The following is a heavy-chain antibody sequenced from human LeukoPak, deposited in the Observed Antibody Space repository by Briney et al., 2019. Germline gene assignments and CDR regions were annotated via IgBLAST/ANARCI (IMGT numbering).Heavy chain of an antibody. CDR1: GASVSGSC. J-gene: IGHJ6*02. D-gene: IGHD2-2*01. V-gene: IGHV4-34*01. CDR2: IKHRAST. CDR3: ARWAVRDIVGVPAAKGYYGMDV. Sequence: SETLSPTCAVYGASVSGSCWRCISQHPRNGREWVGAIKHRASTNSNPSIKSRVNISVDTSKNQFFLKLSSVTAADTAVYYCARWAVRDIVGVPAAKGYYGMDVWGQGTTVTVSS.